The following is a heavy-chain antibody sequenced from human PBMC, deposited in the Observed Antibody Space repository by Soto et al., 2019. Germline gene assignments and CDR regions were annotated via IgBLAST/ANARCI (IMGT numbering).Heavy chain of an antibody. CDR2: ISAYNGNT. D-gene: IGHD3-3*01. CDR3: ARDPYYDFWSGYYGAFDI. J-gene: IGHJ3*02. V-gene: IGHV1-18*01. Sequence: ASVKVSCKASGYTFTIYGISWVRQAPGQGLEWMGWISAYNGNTNYAQKLQGRVTMTTDTSTSTAYMELRGLRSDDTAVYYCARDPYYDFWSGYYGAFDIWGQGTMVTVSS. CDR1: GYTFTIYG.